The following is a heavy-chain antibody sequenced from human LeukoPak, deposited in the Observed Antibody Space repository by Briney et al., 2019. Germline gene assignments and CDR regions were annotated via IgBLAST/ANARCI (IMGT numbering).Heavy chain of an antibody. CDR3: ARATPGIAVAGDY. V-gene: IGHV3-48*03. CDR1: GFNFSSYE. J-gene: IGHJ4*02. CDR2: ISSSGSTI. D-gene: IGHD6-19*01. Sequence: GGSLRLSCAASGFNFSSYEMNWVRQAPGKGLEWVSYISSSGSTIYYADSVKGRFTISRDNAKNSLYLQMNSLRAEDTAVYYCARATPGIAVAGDYWGQGTLVTVSS.